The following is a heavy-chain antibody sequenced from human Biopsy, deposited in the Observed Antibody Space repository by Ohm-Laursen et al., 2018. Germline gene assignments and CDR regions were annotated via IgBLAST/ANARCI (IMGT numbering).Heavy chain of an antibody. CDR1: GGSISNNNYY. Sequence: SETLSLTWTVSGGSISNNNYYWGWIRQPPGKGLEWIGSIFYRGSTHYKPSLKSRVNISVDTSKNKFSLKLNSVTAADTAVYYCARDYDTSGYYYVSWGQGTLVTVSS. V-gene: IGHV4-39*01. D-gene: IGHD3-22*01. J-gene: IGHJ5*02. CDR2: IFYRGST. CDR3: ARDYDTSGYYYVS.